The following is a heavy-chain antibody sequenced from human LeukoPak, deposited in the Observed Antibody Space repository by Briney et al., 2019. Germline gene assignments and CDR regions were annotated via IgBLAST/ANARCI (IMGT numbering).Heavy chain of an antibody. Sequence: GGSLRLSCAASGFTVSSNYMSWVRQAPGKGLEWVSVVYGGDTTNYANSVKGRFTVSRDNSKNTLYLQMNSLRAEDTAVYYCARDAHTGSGTYWGGVDYYYGLDVWGQGTTVTVSS. CDR3: ARDAHTGSGTYWGGVDYYYGLDV. V-gene: IGHV3-66*01. CDR1: GFTVSSNY. J-gene: IGHJ6*02. CDR2: VYGGDTT. D-gene: IGHD3-10*01.